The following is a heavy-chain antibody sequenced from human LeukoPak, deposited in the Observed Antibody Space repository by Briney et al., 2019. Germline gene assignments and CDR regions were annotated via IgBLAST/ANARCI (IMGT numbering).Heavy chain of an antibody. CDR2: ISAYNGNT. V-gene: IGHV1-18*01. D-gene: IGHD3-22*01. CDR3: ASNYDSSGYYPSPFDY. Sequence: GASVKVSCKASGYTFTSYGISWVRQAPGQGLEWMGWISAYNGNTNYAQKLQGRVTTTTDTSTSTAYMELRSLRSDDTAVYYCASNYDSSGYYPSPFDYWGQGTLVTVSS. CDR1: GYTFTSYG. J-gene: IGHJ4*02.